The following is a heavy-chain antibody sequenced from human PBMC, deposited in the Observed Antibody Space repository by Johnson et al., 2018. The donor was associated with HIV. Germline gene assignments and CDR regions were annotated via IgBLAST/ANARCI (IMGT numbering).Heavy chain of an antibody. V-gene: IGHV3-66*01. D-gene: IGHD3-9*01. CDR3: ARAPYYDILTGYYPGALDI. Sequence: VQLVESGGGVVQPGRSLRLSCAASGFTFSSNYMSWVRQAPGKGLEWVSVIYSGGSTYYADSVKGRFTISRDNSKNTLYLQMNSLRAEDTAVYYCARAPYYDILTGYYPGALDIWGQGTMVTVSS. CDR1: GFTFSSNY. CDR2: IYSGGST. J-gene: IGHJ3*02.